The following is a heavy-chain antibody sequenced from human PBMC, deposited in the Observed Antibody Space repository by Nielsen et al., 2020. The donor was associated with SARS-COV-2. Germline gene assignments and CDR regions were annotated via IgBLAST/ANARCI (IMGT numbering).Heavy chain of an antibody. CDR1: GFTFNTYA. J-gene: IGHJ3*02. CDR2: IKQDGGEK. Sequence: GESLKISCAASGFTFNTYAMSWVRQAPGKGLEWVANIKQDGGEKYYVDSVKGRFTISRDNAENSLSLQMNSLRAEDTAVYYCARESVTGTDAFDIWGQGTVVTVSS. V-gene: IGHV3-7*01. CDR3: ARESVTGTDAFDI. D-gene: IGHD6-19*01.